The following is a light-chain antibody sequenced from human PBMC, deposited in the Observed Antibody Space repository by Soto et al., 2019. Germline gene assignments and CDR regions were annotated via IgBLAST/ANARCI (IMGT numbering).Light chain of an antibody. J-gene: IGKJ4*01. CDR3: QQFSSYPRT. V-gene: IGKV3-20*01. CDR2: DAS. CDR1: QSVSSSY. Sequence: EIVLTQSPGTLSLSPGERATLSCRASQSVSSSYLAWYQQKPGQAPRLLIYDASNRATGIPARFSGSGSGTDFTLTISSLEPEDFAVYYCQQFSSYPRTFGGGTKVDIK.